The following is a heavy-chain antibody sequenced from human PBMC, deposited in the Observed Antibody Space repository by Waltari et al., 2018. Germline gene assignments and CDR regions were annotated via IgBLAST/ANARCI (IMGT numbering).Heavy chain of an antibody. CDR3: ASSSSHYYYYGMDV. Sequence: EVQLVESGGGLIQPGGSLRLSCAASGFTVSSNYMSWVRRAPGKGLEWVSVIYSGGSTYYADSVKGRFTISRDNSKNTLYLQMNSLRAEDTAVYYCASSSSHYYYYGMDVWGQGTTVTVSS. CDR1: GFTVSSNY. V-gene: IGHV3-53*01. J-gene: IGHJ6*02. CDR2: IYSGGST. D-gene: IGHD6-6*01.